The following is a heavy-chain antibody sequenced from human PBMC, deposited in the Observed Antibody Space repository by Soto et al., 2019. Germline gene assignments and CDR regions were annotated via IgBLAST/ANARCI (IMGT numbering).Heavy chain of an antibody. D-gene: IGHD4-17*01. CDR3: ARAVTTGGPDY. V-gene: IGHV1-18*01. Sequence: QVQLVQSGADLKKPGASVTVSCKASGYTFINYGISWVRQAPGQGLEWMGWISAYHGDTNYAQKFRGRVTMTTDISTSTAYMELRSLRSDDTAVYYCARAVTTGGPDYWGQGTLVTVSS. J-gene: IGHJ4*02. CDR1: GYTFINYG. CDR2: ISAYHGDT.